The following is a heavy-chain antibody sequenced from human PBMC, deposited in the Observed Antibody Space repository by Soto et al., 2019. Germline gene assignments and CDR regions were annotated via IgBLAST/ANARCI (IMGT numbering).Heavy chain of an antibody. V-gene: IGHV3-23*01. CDR2: ITGSGINP. D-gene: IGHD2-21*01. CDR3: ARADWDKRLKQIQYYFDY. CDR1: GFTFSSYA. Sequence: EVQLLESGGALVQPGGSLGLSCAASGFTFSSYAMTWVRQAPGKGLEWVSTITGSGINPYYTDSVKGRFTISRDNYKNTLYLQMNSLRAEDTAFYYCARADWDKRLKQIQYYFDYWGQGTLVTVSS. J-gene: IGHJ4*02.